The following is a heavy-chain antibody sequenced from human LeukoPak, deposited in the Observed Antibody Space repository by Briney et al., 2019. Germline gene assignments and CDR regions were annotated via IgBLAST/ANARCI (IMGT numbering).Heavy chain of an antibody. V-gene: IGHV3-23*01. J-gene: IGHJ4*02. CDR2: ISGSGGST. CDR1: GFTFSSYA. Sequence: GGSLSLSCAASGFTFSSYALSWVGQAPGKGLEWVSAISGSGGSTYYADSVKGRFTISRDNSKNTLYLQMNSLRAEDTAVYYCAKSGSGRVGYGDYERSRDYWGQGTLVTVSS. D-gene: IGHD4-17*01. CDR3: AKSGSGRVGYGDYERSRDY.